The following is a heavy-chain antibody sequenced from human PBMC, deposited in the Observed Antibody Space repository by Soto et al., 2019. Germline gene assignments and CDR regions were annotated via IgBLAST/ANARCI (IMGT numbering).Heavy chain of an antibody. D-gene: IGHD5-18*01. CDR2: ISAGNGNT. Sequence: ASVKVSCKASGYTFTSYAMHWVRQAPGQRLEWMGWISAGNGNTKYSQKFQGRVTITRDTSASTAYMELSSLRSEDTAVYYCASSSDSTAEFDSWGQGTLVTVAS. J-gene: IGHJ5*01. V-gene: IGHV1-3*01. CDR3: ASSSDSTAEFDS. CDR1: GYTFTSYA.